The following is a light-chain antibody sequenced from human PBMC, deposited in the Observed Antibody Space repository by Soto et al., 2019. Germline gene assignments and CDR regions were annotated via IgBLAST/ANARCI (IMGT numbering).Light chain of an antibody. Sequence: EIVLTQSPGTLSLSPGERATLSCRASQGVSSSYLAWYQQKPGQGRRVLSYGASSRATDVPVRFSASGSGTDFALTISRLEPEEVAVYYCQQYISSPLTFGEGIKVDI. CDR2: GAS. J-gene: IGKJ4*01. CDR1: QGVSSSY. CDR3: QQYISSPLT. V-gene: IGKV3-20*01.